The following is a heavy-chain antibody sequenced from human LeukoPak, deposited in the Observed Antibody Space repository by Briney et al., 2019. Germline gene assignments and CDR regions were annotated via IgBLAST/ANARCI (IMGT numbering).Heavy chain of an antibody. CDR1: RFTFSSYG. CDR2: IQYDGSNE. J-gene: IGHJ6*03. V-gene: IGHV3-30*02. D-gene: IGHD2-8*01. Sequence: GGSLRLSCAASRFTFSSYGTHWVRQAPGKGLEWVAYIQYDGSNEQYADSVKGRFSISRDSSKNILYLQMNSLRAEDTAVYYCAKDRCSNGVGCYYYYMDVWGKGTTVTISS. CDR3: AKDRCSNGVGCYYYYMDV.